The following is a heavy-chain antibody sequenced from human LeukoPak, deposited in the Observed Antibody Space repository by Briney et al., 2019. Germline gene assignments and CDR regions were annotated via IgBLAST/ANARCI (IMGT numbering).Heavy chain of an antibody. V-gene: IGHV1-2*02. CDR2: INPNSGRT. Sequence: ASVKVSCKASGYTFTGYDMHWVRQAPGQGLEWVGGINPNSGRTNYAQKFQGRVTMTRDTSISTDYLELSRLRSDDTAVYYCARASMDYYDSSGYCADYWGQGTLVTVSS. D-gene: IGHD3-22*01. J-gene: IGHJ4*02. CDR3: ARASMDYYDSSGYCADY. CDR1: GYTFTGYD.